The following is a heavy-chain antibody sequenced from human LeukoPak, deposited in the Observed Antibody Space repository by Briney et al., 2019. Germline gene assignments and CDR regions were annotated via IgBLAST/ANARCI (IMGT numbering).Heavy chain of an antibody. V-gene: IGHV1-46*01. CDR3: ARELRRGGKQLGDYFDY. J-gene: IGHJ4*02. CDR2: INPSGGST. CDR1: GYTFTTYY. Sequence: GASVKVSCKASGYTFTTYYIHRVRQDPGQGLEWMGIINPSGGSTEYTQKFQGRVTMTRDTSTSTVYMELSSLRSEDTAVYYCARELRRGGKQLGDYFDYWGQGTLVTVSS. D-gene: IGHD1-1*01.